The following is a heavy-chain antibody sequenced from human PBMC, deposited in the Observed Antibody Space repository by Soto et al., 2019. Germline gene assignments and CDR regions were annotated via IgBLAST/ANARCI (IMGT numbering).Heavy chain of an antibody. CDR3: AREMDRGYARDFDY. CDR1: GYTFSSHG. CDR2: INPYSGNT. D-gene: IGHD2-2*01. Sequence: GASVKVSCKTSGYTFSSHGISWVRQAPGQGPEWLGWINPYSGNTHFAQKVQGRVTLTTDTSTSTAYMELRSLTSDDTAMYYCAREMDRGYARDFDYWGLGTLVP. J-gene: IGHJ4*02. V-gene: IGHV1-18*04.